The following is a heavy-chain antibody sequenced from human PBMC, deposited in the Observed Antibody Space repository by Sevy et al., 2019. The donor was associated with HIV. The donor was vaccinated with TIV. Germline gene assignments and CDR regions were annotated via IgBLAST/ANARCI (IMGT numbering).Heavy chain of an antibody. CDR3: ARRGGLVDGGMDV. D-gene: IGHD2-8*02. Sequence: SETLSLTCTVSGGSVSSGSYYWSWIRQPPGKGLECIGYIYYSGSTNYNPSLKSRVTISLDPSKNQFSLKLSSVTASDTAVYYCARRGGLVDGGMDVWGQGTTVTVSS. V-gene: IGHV4-61*01. CDR2: IYYSGST. J-gene: IGHJ6*02. CDR1: GGSVSSGSYY.